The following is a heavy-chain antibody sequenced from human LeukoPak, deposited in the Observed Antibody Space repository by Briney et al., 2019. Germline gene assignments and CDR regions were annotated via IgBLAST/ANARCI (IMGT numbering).Heavy chain of an antibody. V-gene: IGHV3-30*03. CDR1: GFTFSSYG. Sequence: GGSLRLSCAASGFTFSSYGMHWVRQAPGKGLEWVAVISYDGSNKYYADSVKGRFTISRDNSKNTLYLQMNSLRAEDTAVYYCARDYCGSGSYTGFDYWGQGTLVTVSS. CDR2: ISYDGSNK. D-gene: IGHD3-10*01. J-gene: IGHJ4*02. CDR3: ARDYCGSGSYTGFDY.